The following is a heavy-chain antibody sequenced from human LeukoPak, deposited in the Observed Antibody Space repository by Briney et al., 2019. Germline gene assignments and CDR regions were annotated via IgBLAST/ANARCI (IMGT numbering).Heavy chain of an antibody. CDR2: IDPSDSYT. V-gene: IGHV5-10-1*01. J-gene: IGHJ4*02. CDR3: ARARYSSGWYCVF. CDR1: GYSVTSYW. Sequence: GESLKISCKGSGYSVTSYWISWMRQMPGTGLEWMGRIDPSDSYTNYSPSFQGHVTISTDKSINTAYLQWSSLKASDTAMYYCARARYSSGWYCVFWGQGTLVTVSS. D-gene: IGHD6-19*01.